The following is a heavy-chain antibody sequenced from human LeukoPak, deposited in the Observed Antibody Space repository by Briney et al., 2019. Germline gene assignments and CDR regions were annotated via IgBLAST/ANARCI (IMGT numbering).Heavy chain of an antibody. CDR2: INSDGSST. CDR3: ARGHPYYYDSSGYETPFEY. J-gene: IGHJ4*02. D-gene: IGHD3-22*01. V-gene: IGHV3-74*01. CDR1: GFTFSNYW. Sequence: PGGSLRLSCAASGFTFSNYWMYWVRQAPGKGLVWVSRINSDGSSTSYADSVKGRFTISRDNAKNTLYLQMNSLRAEDMAVYYCARGHPYYYDSSGYETPFEYWGQGTLVTVSS.